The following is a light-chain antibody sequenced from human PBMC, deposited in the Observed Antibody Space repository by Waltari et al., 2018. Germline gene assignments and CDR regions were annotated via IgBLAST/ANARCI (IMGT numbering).Light chain of an antibody. J-gene: IGKJ2*01. V-gene: IGKV4-1*01. CDR1: QSVLSRSNNRNY. CDR2: WST. CDR3: QHCYTFPYT. Sequence: VLTPSPDSLAFSLGEQATINCTSSQSVLSRSNNRNYLGWYQQKPGQPPKLLISWSTTRRSGVPGRFSGSGSGTDFIPTISRLQAEVVAHYCCQHCYTFPYTFGQGTKLELK.